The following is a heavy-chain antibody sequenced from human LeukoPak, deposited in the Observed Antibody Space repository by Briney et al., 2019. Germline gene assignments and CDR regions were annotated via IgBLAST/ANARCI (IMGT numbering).Heavy chain of an antibody. CDR1: GYTFTSYD. CDR3: ARGYCSSTSCLLYDY. Sequence: ASVTVSCKASGYTFTSYDINWVRQATGQGLEWMGWMNPNSGNTGYAQKFQGRVTMTRTTSISTAYMELSSLRSEDTAVYYCARGYCSSTSCLLYDYWGQGTLVTVSS. D-gene: IGHD2-2*01. J-gene: IGHJ4*02. CDR2: MNPNSGNT. V-gene: IGHV1-8*01.